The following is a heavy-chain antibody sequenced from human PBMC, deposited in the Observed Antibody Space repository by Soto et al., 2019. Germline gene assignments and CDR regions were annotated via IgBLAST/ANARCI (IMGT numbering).Heavy chain of an antibody. CDR1: GGSISSYY. J-gene: IGHJ4*02. Sequence: QVQLQESGPGLVKPSETLSLTCTVSGGSISSYYWSWIRQPPGKGLEWIGYIYYIGSTNYNPSLKSRVTISVDTSKNRFSLKLSSVTAADTAVYYCARVAYCGGDCYSLDYWGQGTLVTVSS. V-gene: IGHV4-59*01. CDR2: IYYIGST. CDR3: ARVAYCGGDCYSLDY. D-gene: IGHD2-21*02.